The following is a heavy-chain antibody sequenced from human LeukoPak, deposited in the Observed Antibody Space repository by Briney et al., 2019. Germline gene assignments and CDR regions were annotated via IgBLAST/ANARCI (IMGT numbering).Heavy chain of an antibody. CDR2: INPNSGGT. CDR3: ARRGLAAAGLYYFDY. V-gene: IGHV1-2*02. CDR1: GYTFTGYY. Sequence: ASVKVSCTASGYTFTGYYMHWVRQAPGQGLEWMGWINPNSGGTNYAQKFQGRVTMTRDTSISTAYMELSRLRSDDTAVYYCARRGLAAAGLYYFDYWGQGTLVTVSS. J-gene: IGHJ4*02. D-gene: IGHD6-13*01.